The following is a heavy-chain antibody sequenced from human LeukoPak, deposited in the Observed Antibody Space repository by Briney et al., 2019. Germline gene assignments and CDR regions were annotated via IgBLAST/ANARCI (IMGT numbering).Heavy chain of an antibody. CDR2: ISSSSSYI. V-gene: IGHV3-21*01. CDR3: IVTTRSRGFEY. CDR1: GFTFSSYS. Sequence: PGGSLRLSCAASGFTFSSYSMNWVRQAPGKGLEWVSSISSSSSYIYYADSVKGRFTISRDNPKNSVYLQMSSLRAEDTAVYYCIVTTRSRGFEYWGQGTLVTVSS. J-gene: IGHJ4*02. D-gene: IGHD2/OR15-2a*01.